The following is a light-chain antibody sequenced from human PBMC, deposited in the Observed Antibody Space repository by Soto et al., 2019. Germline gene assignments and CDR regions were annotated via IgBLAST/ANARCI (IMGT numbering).Light chain of an antibody. J-gene: IGLJ1*01. CDR1: SSNIGAGYD. CDR3: QSHDSSLHASV. CDR2: GNT. Sequence: QSALTQPPSVSGAPGQRVTIFCTGSSSNIGAGYDVHWYLQLPGTAPKLLIYGNTNRPSGVPDRFSGSKSGSSASLAITGLQAEDEADYYCQSHDSSLHASVFGTGTKVTVL. V-gene: IGLV1-40*01.